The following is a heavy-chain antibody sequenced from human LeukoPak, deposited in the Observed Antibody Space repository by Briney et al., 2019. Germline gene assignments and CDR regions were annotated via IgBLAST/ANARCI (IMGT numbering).Heavy chain of an antibody. V-gene: IGHV3-23*01. CDR3: ANYYDSSGSSYFDY. CDR2: ISGSDGST. D-gene: IGHD3-22*01. CDR1: GFTFSSYA. Sequence: GGSLRLSCAASGFTFSSYAMSWVRQAPGKGLEWVSAISGSDGSTYYADSVKGRFTISRDNSKNTLYLQMNSLRAEDTAVYYCANYYDSSGSSYFDYWGQGTLVTVSS. J-gene: IGHJ4*02.